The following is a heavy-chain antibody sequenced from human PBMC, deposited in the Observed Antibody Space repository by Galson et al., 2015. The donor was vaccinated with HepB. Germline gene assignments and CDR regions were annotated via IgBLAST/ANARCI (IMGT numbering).Heavy chain of an antibody. Sequence: ETLSLTCTVSGGSVSSGSCYWSWIRQPPGKGLEWIGYIYYSGSTNYNPSLKSRVTISVDTSKNQFSLKLSSVTAADTAVYYCAMGGARFLEWFIDYWGQGTLVTVSS. CDR3: AMGGARFLEWFIDY. D-gene: IGHD3-3*01. V-gene: IGHV4-61*01. CDR1: GGSVSSGSCY. J-gene: IGHJ4*02. CDR2: IYYSGST.